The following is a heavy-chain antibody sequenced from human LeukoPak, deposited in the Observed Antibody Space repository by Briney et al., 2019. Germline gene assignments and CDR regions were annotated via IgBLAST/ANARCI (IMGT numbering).Heavy chain of an antibody. CDR3: ARAMRSGYDY. CDR1: GFTVSSNY. Sequence: SGGSLRLSCAASGFTVSSNYMSWVRQAPGKGLEWVSYISSSSDSIYYADSVKGRFTISRDNAENSLYLQMSSLRDEDTAVYYCARAMRSGYDYWGQGTLVTVSS. CDR2: ISSSSDSI. J-gene: IGHJ4*02. V-gene: IGHV3-48*02. D-gene: IGHD5-12*01.